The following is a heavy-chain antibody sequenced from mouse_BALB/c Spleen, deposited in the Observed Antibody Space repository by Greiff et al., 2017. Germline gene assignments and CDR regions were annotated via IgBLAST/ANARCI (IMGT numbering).Heavy chain of an antibody. J-gene: IGHJ3*01. CDR1: GYTFTDYY. V-gene: IGHV1-77*01. D-gene: IGHD3-1*01. CDR3: ARSESARAAWFAY. Sequence: QVQLQQSGAELARPGASVKLSCKASGYTFTDYYINWVKQRTGQGLEWIGEIYPGSGNTYYNEKFKGKATLTADKSSSTAYMQLSSLTSEDSAVYFCARSESARAAWFAYWGQGTLVTVSA. CDR2: IYPGSGNT.